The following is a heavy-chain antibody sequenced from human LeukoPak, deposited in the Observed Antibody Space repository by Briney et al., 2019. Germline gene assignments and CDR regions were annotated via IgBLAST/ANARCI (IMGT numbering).Heavy chain of an antibody. V-gene: IGHV3-21*04. CDR1: GFTFSSYS. CDR3: AKEGDFWSGYYLNWFDP. Sequence: GGSLRLSCAASGFTFSSYSMNWVRQAPGKGLEWVSSISSSSSYIYYADSVKGRFTISRDNAKNSLFLQMNNLRAADTAVYYCAKEGDFWSGYYLNWFDPWGQGTLVTVSS. D-gene: IGHD3-3*01. CDR2: ISSSSSYI. J-gene: IGHJ5*02.